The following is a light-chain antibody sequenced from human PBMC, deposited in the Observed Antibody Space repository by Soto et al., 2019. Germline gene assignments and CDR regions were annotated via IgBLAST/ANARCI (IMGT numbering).Light chain of an antibody. CDR2: EVS. Sequence: QSALTQPASVSGSLGQSITISCTGTSSDVGGYNYVSWYQLHPGKAPKLMIYEVSNRPSGVSNRFSGSKSGNTASLTISGLQAEDEADYYCSSYTSSSSPYVFGTGTQLTVL. J-gene: IGLJ1*01. V-gene: IGLV2-14*01. CDR1: SSDVGGYNY. CDR3: SSYTSSSSPYV.